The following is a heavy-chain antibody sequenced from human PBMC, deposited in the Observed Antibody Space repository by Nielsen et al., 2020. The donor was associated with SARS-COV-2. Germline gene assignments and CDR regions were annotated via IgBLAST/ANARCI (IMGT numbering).Heavy chain of an antibody. V-gene: IGHV3-21*01. D-gene: IGHD3-3*01. CDR2: ISSSSSYI. CDR1: GFTFSSYS. J-gene: IGHJ3*02. Sequence: GESLKISCAASGFTFSSYSMNWVRQAPGKGLEWVSSISSSSSYIYYADSVKGRFTISRDDAKNSLYLHMNSLRAEDTAVYYCARVLSYTFDIWGQGTMVTVSS. CDR3: ARVLSYTFDI.